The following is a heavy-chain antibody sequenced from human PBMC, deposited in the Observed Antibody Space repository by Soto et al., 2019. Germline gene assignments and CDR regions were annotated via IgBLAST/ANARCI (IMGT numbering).Heavy chain of an antibody. CDR2: ISGSGGNT. V-gene: IGHV3-23*01. Sequence: EVQLLESGGGLVQPGGSLRLSCAASGFTFSSYAISWVRQAPGKGLEWVSAISGSGGNTDYADSVKGRFTISRDNSKNTLYLQMTSLRAEDTAVYYCAKDYCGSASCFVADYWGQGTLVTVSS. D-gene: IGHD2-2*01. CDR3: AKDYCGSASCFVADY. J-gene: IGHJ4*02. CDR1: GFTFSSYA.